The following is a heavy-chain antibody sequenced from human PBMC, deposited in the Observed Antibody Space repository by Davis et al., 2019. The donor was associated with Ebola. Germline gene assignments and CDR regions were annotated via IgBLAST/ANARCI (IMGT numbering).Heavy chain of an antibody. CDR2: INHSGST. J-gene: IGHJ4*02. CDR1: GGSFSGYY. CDR3: ARATSPKPAIAAAATGAFDY. Sequence: PSETLSLTCAVYGGSFSGYYWSWIRQPPGKGLEWIGEINHSGSTNYNPSLKSRVTMSVDTSKNQFSLKLSSVTAADTAVYYCARATSPKPAIAAAATGAFDYWGQGTLVTVSS. V-gene: IGHV4-34*01. D-gene: IGHD6-13*01.